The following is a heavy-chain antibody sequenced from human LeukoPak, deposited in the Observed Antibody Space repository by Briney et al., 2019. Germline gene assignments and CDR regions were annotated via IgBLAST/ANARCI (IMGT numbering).Heavy chain of an antibody. V-gene: IGHV3-48*04. D-gene: IGHD1-14*01. CDR2: ISAGSGTV. J-gene: IGHJ2*01. Sequence: GGSLRLSCAASGLSLSSNNMHWVRQAPGGGLEWLSYISAGSGTVFSADSVKGRFSISRDNARESLFLQINSLRVDDTAVYYCTKDLGLRRMIWGRGTLVIVSS. CDR1: GLSLSSNN. CDR3: TKDLGLRRMI.